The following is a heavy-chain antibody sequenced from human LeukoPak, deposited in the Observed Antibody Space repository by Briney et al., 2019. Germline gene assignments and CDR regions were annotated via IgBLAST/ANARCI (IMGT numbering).Heavy chain of an antibody. CDR3: ARTTEGYCRGRSCYSYYYYMDV. J-gene: IGHJ6*03. CDR2: SGST. Sequence: SETLSLTCTVSGYSISSSYYWSWIRQPPGKGLEWIGYSGSTNYNPSLKSRVTISVDTSKNQFSLKLSSVTAADTAVYYCARTTEGYCRGRSCYSYYYYMDVWGKGTTVTVSS. CDR1: GYSISSSYY. D-gene: IGHD2-15*01. V-gene: IGHV4-61*01.